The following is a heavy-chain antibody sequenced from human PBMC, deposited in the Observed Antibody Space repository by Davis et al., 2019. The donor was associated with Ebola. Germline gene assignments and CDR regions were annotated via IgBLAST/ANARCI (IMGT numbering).Heavy chain of an antibody. V-gene: IGHV3-7*03. D-gene: IGHD6-25*01. CDR1: GFTFSDYW. Sequence: PGGSLRLSCAASGFTFSDYWMSWVRQAPGKGPEWVANVKVDGSEKYYVDSVRGRFTIFRDNAKNSLYLQMNSLRPEDTAVYYCARDPVQYSRAYTSGDYWGQGTLVTVSS. CDR3: ARDPVQYSRAYTSGDY. CDR2: VKVDGSEK. J-gene: IGHJ4*02.